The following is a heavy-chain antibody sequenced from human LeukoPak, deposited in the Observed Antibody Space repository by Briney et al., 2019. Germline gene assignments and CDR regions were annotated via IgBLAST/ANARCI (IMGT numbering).Heavy chain of an antibody. D-gene: IGHD5-24*01. Sequence: PGASLRLSCDASGFTFSTYAMTWVRQAPGKGLEWVSGISAGGSSTYYAASVKGRFTISRDNSRSILYLQMNSLRGDDTAVYYCAKPESPGMMATVPDYWGQGTLVTVSS. CDR1: GFTFSTYA. J-gene: IGHJ4*02. V-gene: IGHV3-23*01. CDR3: AKPESPGMMATVPDY. CDR2: ISAGGSST.